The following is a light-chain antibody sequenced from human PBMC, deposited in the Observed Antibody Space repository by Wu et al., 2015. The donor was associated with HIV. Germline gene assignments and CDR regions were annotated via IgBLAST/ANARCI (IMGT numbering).Light chain of an antibody. Sequence: EIVMTQSPATLSVSPGERATLSCRASQSVSSKFAWYQQKPGQAPRLLIYDASTRATGIPARFSGSGSGTDFTLTISSLEPEDFAVYYCQQRSSWPLLTFGGGTKVEIK. CDR2: DAS. CDR3: QQRSSWPLLT. CDR1: QSVSSK. J-gene: IGKJ4*01. V-gene: IGKV3-11*01.